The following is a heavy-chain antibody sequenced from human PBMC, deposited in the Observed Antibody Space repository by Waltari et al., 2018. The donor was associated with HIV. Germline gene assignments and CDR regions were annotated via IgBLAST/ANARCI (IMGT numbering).Heavy chain of an antibody. D-gene: IGHD2-15*01. J-gene: IGHJ4*02. V-gene: IGHV7-4-1*01. CDR2: IDTKTGSP. CDR1: ENAFSGSV. CDR3: AEGYGAFDFDY. Sequence: QVQQQQYPSQFKKPGPSVKISCKSSENAFSGSVINWLRQAPGQGLEWIGLIDTKTGSPTYAQVFSGLLILSLDTSVTTSYLQIRALKTNDTATYYCAEGYGAFDFDYWGQGTLITVSP.